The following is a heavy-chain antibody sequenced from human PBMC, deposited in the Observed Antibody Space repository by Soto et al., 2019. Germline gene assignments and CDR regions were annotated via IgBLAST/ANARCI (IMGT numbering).Heavy chain of an antibody. CDR1: GFTFSSYN. Sequence: EVQLVESGGGLVKPGESLRLSCAVSGFTFSSYNMNWVRQAPGKGLEWVSSISTSSSHIYYADSVRGRVTISRDNAKNSLYLQMSSLRAEDTAIYYCARVEGSYGYYYYYGMDVWGPGTTVTVSS. V-gene: IGHV3-21*01. CDR3: ARVEGSYGYYYYYGMDV. CDR2: ISTSSSHI. J-gene: IGHJ6*02. D-gene: IGHD3-16*01.